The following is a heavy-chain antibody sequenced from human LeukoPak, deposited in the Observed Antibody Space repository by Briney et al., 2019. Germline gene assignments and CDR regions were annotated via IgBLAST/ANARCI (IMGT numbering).Heavy chain of an antibody. D-gene: IGHD2-2*01. CDR2: INHSGST. CDR3: ARVGGLKYQPPKHFDY. V-gene: IGHV4-34*01. Sequence: SETLSLTCAVYGGSFSVYYWSWIHQPPGKGLEWIGEINHSGSTNYNPSLKSRVTISVDTSKNQFSLKLSSVTAADTAVYYCARVGGLKYQPPKHFDYWGQGTLVTVSS. J-gene: IGHJ4*02. CDR1: GGSFSVYY.